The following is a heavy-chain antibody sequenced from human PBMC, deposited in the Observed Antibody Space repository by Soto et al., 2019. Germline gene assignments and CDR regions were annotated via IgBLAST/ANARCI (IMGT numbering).Heavy chain of an antibody. J-gene: IGHJ6*02. V-gene: IGHV4-31*03. CDR1: GGSISSGGYY. Sequence: LSLTCTVSGGSISSGGYYWSWIRQHPGKGLEWIGYIYYSGSTYYNPSLKSRVTISVDTSKNQFSLKLSSVTAADTAVYYCARGGDFWSGYYYYGMDVWGQGTSVTVSS. D-gene: IGHD3-3*01. CDR3: ARGGDFWSGYYYYGMDV. CDR2: IYYSGST.